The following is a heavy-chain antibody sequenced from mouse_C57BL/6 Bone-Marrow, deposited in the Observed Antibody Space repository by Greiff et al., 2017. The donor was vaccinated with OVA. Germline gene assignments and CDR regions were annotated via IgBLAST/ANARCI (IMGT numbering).Heavy chain of an antibody. V-gene: IGHV14-4*01. CDR3: TTGYYCSSYVGIYYAMDY. CDR2: IDPENGDT. J-gene: IGHJ4*01. CDR1: GFNIKDDY. D-gene: IGHD1-1*01. Sequence: EVQLQQSGAELVRPGASVKLSCTASGFNIKDDYMHWVKQRPEQGLEWIGWIDPENGDTEYASKFQGKATITADTSSNTAYLQLSRLTSEDTAVYYCTTGYYCSSYVGIYYAMDYWGQGTSVTVSS.